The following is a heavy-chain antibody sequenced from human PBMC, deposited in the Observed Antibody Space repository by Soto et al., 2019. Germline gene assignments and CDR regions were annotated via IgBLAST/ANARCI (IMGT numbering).Heavy chain of an antibody. CDR1: GDSVSSNSAA. CDR2: TYYRSKWYN. CDR3: ARARGYSSGWSEGYYYYGMDV. Sequence: SQTLSLTCAISGDSVSSNSAAWNWIRQSPSRGLEWLGRTYYRSKWYNDYAVSVKGRITINPDTSKNQFSLQLNSVTPEDTAVYYCARARGYSSGWSEGYYYYGMDVWGQGTTVTVSS. V-gene: IGHV6-1*01. D-gene: IGHD6-19*01. J-gene: IGHJ6*02.